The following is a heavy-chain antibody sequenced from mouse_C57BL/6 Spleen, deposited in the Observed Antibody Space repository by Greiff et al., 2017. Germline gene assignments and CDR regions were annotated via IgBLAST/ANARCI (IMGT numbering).Heavy chain of an antibody. V-gene: IGHV1-19*01. J-gene: IGHJ3*01. CDR2: INPYNGGT. CDR3: ARSLLLRYQTWFAY. CDR1: GYTFTDYY. Sequence: VQLQQSGPVLVKPGASVKMSCKASGYTFTDYYMNWVKQSHGKSLEWIGVINPYNGGTSYNQKFKGKATLTVDKSSSTAYMELNSLTSEDSAVYYCARSLLLRYQTWFAYWGKGTLVTVSA. D-gene: IGHD1-1*01.